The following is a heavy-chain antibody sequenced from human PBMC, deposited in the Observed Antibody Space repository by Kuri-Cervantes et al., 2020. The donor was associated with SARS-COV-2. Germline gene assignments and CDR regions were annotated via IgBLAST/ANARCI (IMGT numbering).Heavy chain of an antibody. D-gene: IGHD5-24*01. V-gene: IGHV1-69*05. J-gene: IGHJ3*02. CDR2: IIPIFGTA. Sequence: SVKVSFKASGGTFSSYAISWVRQAPGQGCEWMGGIIPIFGTANYAQKFQVRVTITTDESTGTAYMELSSLRSEDTAVYYCARDLGDGYNFAGDAFVIWGQGTMVTVSS. CDR1: GGTFSSYA. CDR3: ARDLGDGYNFAGDAFVI.